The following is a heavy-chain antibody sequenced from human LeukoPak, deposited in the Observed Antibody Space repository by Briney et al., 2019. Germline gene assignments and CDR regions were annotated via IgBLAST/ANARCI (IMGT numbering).Heavy chain of an antibody. V-gene: IGHV3-53*01. CDR3: ATRNY. CDR2: IYSGGAT. CDR1: GFTVGNNY. J-gene: IGHJ4*02. Sequence: GGFLRLSCAASGFTVGNNYMSWVRQAPGKGLEWVSLIYSGGATFYADSVKDRFTISRDNSKNTLYLQMNSLRADDTAVYYCATRNYWGQGTLVTVSS.